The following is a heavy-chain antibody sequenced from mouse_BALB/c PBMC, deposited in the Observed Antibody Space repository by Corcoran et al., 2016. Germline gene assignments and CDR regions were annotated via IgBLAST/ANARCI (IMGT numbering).Heavy chain of an antibody. CDR2: INTETGEP. D-gene: IGHD4-1*01. CDR1: GYTFTDYS. CDR3: ARGRTGTSAY. V-gene: IGHV9-2-1*01. J-gene: IGHJ3*01. Sequence: QIQLVQSGPELKKPGETVKISCKASGYTFTDYSMHWVKQAPGKGLKWMGWINTETGEPTYADDFKGRFAFSLETSASTAYLQINNLKNEDTATYFCARGRTGTSAYWGQGTLVTVSA.